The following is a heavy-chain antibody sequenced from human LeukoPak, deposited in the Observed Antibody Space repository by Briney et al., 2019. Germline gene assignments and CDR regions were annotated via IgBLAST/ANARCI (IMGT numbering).Heavy chain of an antibody. D-gene: IGHD3-9*01. CDR3: ARVSVDVLRYFDWPSYYFDY. V-gene: IGHV3-23*01. Sequence: PGGSLRLSCAASGFTLSSYAMSWVRQGPGKGLEWVSAISVSGNTYHADSVKGRFTISRDSSKNTLYLQMNSLRAEDTAVYYCARVSVDVLRYFDWPSYYFDYWGQGALVTVSS. CDR2: ISVSGNT. J-gene: IGHJ4*02. CDR1: GFTLSSYA.